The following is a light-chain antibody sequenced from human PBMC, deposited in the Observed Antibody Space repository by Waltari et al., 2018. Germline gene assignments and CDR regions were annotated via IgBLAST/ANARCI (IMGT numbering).Light chain of an antibody. Sequence: IVMTQSTDSLAVSLGERATIHCKSSPSVLYSSNNKNYLAWYQQKPGQPPKLLIYWASIRESGVPDRFSGSGSGTDFTLTISSLQAEDVAVYYCQQYYSTPYTFGQGTKLEIK. J-gene: IGKJ2*01. V-gene: IGKV4-1*01. CDR1: PSVLYSSNNKNY. CDR3: QQYYSTPYT. CDR2: WAS.